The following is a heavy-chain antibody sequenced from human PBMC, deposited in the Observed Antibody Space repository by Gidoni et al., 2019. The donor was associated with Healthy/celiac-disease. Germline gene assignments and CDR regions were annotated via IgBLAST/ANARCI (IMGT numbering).Heavy chain of an antibody. CDR1: GYSFTSYW. J-gene: IGHJ4*02. CDR2: IYPGDSDT. V-gene: IGHV5-51*01. CDR3: ARHRRKWELHGAYDY. D-gene: IGHD1-26*01. Sequence: EVQLVQSGAEVKTPGESLKISCKGSGYSFTSYWIGWVRQMPGKGLEWMGIIYPGDSDTRYSPSFQGQVTISADKSISTAYLQWSSLKASDTAMYYCARHRRKWELHGAYDYWGQGTLVTVSS.